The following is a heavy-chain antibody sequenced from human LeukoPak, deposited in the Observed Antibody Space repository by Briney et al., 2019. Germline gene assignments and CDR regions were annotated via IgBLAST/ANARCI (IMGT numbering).Heavy chain of an antibody. CDR3: ARPSRYGDLGY. CDR1: GFTFSSYG. V-gene: IGHV3-33*01. D-gene: IGHD4-17*01. J-gene: IGHJ4*02. Sequence: GRSLRLSCAASGFTFSSYGMHWVRQAPGKGLEWVAVIWYDGSNKYYADSVKGRFTISRDNSKNTLYLQMNSLRAEDTAVYYCARPSRYGDLGYWGQGTLVTVSS. CDR2: IWYDGSNK.